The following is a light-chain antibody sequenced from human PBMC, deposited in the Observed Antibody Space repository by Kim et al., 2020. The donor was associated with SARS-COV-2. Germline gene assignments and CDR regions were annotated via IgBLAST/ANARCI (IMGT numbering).Light chain of an antibody. CDR1: QGIRNY. V-gene: IGKV1-27*01. J-gene: IGKJ3*01. Sequence: SGGDRVTVTCRASQGIRNYLAWYQQKPGEVPKLLIYAASALQSGVPSRVSGSGSGTDFTLTISSLQPEDVATYYCQNYNSVPLTFGPGTKVDIK. CDR3: QNYNSVPLT. CDR2: AAS.